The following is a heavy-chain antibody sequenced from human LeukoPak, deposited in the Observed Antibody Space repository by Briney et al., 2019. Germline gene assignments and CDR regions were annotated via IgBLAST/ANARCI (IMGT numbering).Heavy chain of an antibody. Sequence: SETLSLTCTVSGGSISSYYWSWIRQPPGQGLEWIGHIYYSGSTNYNPSLKSRVTVSLDTSRSQFSLKLTSVTAADTAVYYCARGTGSYYLDYWGQGTLVTVSS. V-gene: IGHV4-59*01. D-gene: IGHD1-26*01. CDR2: IYYSGST. CDR1: GGSISSYY. CDR3: ARGTGSYYLDY. J-gene: IGHJ4*02.